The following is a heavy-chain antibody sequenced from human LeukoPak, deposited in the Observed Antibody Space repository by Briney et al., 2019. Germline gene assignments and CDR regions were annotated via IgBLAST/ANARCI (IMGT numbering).Heavy chain of an antibody. D-gene: IGHD3-10*01. V-gene: IGHV4-4*02. J-gene: IGHJ4*02. CDR1: GGSISSSNW. CDR3: ARDDYGSGSWNDY. CDR2: NYHSGST. Sequence: SETLSLTCAVSGGSISSSNWWSGVRQPAGKGLEWIGENYHSGSTNYNPSLKSRVTISVDKSKNQFSLKLSSVTAADTALYYCARDDYGSGSWNDYWGQGTLVTVSS.